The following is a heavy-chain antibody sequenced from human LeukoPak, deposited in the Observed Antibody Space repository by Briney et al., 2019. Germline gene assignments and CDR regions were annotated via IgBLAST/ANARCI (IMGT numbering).Heavy chain of an antibody. Sequence: GSSVKGSRQASRYTFTGYYMHWVRQAPGQGLEWMGWINPNSGGTNYARKFQRRVTMTRDTSISSAYMELSRLRSDDTGVYYCARLLGTWNTFDYWGQGTLVTVSS. D-gene: IGHD1/OR15-1a*01. V-gene: IGHV1-2*02. CDR1: RYTFTGYY. CDR3: ARLLGTWNTFDY. CDR2: INPNSGGT. J-gene: IGHJ4*02.